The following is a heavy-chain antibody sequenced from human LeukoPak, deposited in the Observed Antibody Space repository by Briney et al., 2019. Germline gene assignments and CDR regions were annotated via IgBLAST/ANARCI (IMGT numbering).Heavy chain of an antibody. V-gene: IGHV3-23*01. J-gene: IGHJ4*02. D-gene: IGHD3-3*01. CDR3: AKGHVLRTMPFDY. Sequence: GGSLRLSCAASGFTFSSYAMSWVRQAPGKGLEWVSAISGSGGSTYYADSVKGRFTISRDNSKNTLYLQMNGLRAEDTAVYYCAKGHVLRTMPFDYWGQGTLVTVSS. CDR1: GFTFSSYA. CDR2: ISGSGGST.